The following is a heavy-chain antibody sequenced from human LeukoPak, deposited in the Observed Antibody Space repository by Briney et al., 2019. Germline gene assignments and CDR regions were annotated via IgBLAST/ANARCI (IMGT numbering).Heavy chain of an antibody. V-gene: IGHV3-11*04. Sequence: GGALRLSCAASGFTFSDYYMSWIRPAPGKGLEGVSYVSRSGSTIYYAASVKARFTISRDNAKNSLYLQMNSLRAEDTAVYYCASGLRILEWLGAFDIWGQGTMVTVSS. J-gene: IGHJ3*02. CDR1: GFTFSDYY. CDR2: VSRSGSTI. D-gene: IGHD3-3*01. CDR3: ASGLRILEWLGAFDI.